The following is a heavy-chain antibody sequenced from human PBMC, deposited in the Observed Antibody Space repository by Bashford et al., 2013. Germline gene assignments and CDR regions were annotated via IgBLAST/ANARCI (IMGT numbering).Heavy chain of an antibody. Sequence: SETLSLTCTVSGGSISSSGYFWGWIRQPPGKGLEWIGNIYYSGSTYYNPSLKSRVTISVDTAINQFSLRLSSVTAADTAVYFCARVSDTGVATSYYYTLDVWGQGTTVTVSS. CDR2: IYYSGST. D-gene: IGHD5-18*01. V-gene: IGHV4-39*01. J-gene: IGHJ6*02. CDR1: GGSISSSGYF. CDR3: ARVSDTGVATSYYYTLDV.